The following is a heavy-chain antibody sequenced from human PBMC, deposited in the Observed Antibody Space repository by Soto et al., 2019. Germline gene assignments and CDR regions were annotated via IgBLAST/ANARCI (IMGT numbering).Heavy chain of an antibody. V-gene: IGHV3-11*01. D-gene: IGHD3-9*01. J-gene: IGHJ4*02. CDR3: ARSDYDILTGYSLGY. CDR2: ISSSGSTI. Sequence: GGSLRLSCAASGFTFSDYYMSWIRQAPGKGLEWVSYISSSGSTIYYADSVKGRFTISRDNAKNSLYLQMNSLRAEDTAVYYCARSDYDILTGYSLGYWGQGTLVTVSS. CDR1: GFTFSDYY.